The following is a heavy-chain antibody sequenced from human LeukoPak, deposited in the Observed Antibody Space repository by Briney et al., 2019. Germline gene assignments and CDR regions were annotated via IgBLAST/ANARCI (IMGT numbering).Heavy chain of an antibody. CDR2: INHIGST. CDR3: ARRGGYYYGSGSYRNWFDP. Sequence: SETLSLTCAVYGGSFRGYYWSCIPHPPGKGLEWIGEINHIGSTNYNPSLKSRVTISVDTSKNQFSLKLSSVTAADTAVYYCARRGGYYYGSGSYRNWFDPWGQGTLVTVSS. CDR1: GGSFRGYY. J-gene: IGHJ5*02. D-gene: IGHD3-10*01. V-gene: IGHV4-34*01.